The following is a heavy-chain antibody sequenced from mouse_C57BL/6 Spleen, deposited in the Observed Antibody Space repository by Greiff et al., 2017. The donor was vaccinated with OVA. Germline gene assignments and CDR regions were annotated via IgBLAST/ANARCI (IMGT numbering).Heavy chain of an antibody. Sequence: QVQLQQSGAELARPGASVKLSCKASGYTFTSYGISWVKQRTGQGLEWIGEIYPRSGNTYYNEKFKGKATLTADKYSSTAYMELRSLTSEDSAVYFCARDDGYYVNWYFDVWGTGTTVTVSS. CDR2: IYPRSGNT. CDR3: ARDDGYYVNWYFDV. D-gene: IGHD2-3*01. J-gene: IGHJ1*03. CDR1: GYTFTSYG. V-gene: IGHV1-81*01.